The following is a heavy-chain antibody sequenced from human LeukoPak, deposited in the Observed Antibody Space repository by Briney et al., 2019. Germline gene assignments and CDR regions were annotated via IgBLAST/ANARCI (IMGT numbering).Heavy chain of an antibody. CDR2: IIPIFGTA. Sequence: SVKVSCKASGGTFSSYAISWVREAPGQGLEWMGGIIPIFGTANYAQKFQGRVTITADESTSTAYMGLSSLRSEDTAVYYCARSIVAVPAAIEPYNWFDPWGQGTLVTVSS. CDR3: ARSIVAVPAAIEPYNWFDP. J-gene: IGHJ5*02. CDR1: GGTFSSYA. V-gene: IGHV1-69*13. D-gene: IGHD2-2*01.